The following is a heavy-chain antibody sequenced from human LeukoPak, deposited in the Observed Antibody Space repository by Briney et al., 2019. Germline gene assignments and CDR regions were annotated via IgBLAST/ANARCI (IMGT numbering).Heavy chain of an antibody. V-gene: IGHV4-39*01. CDR1: GGSISSSTYY. J-gene: IGHJ6*03. D-gene: IGHD3-3*01. CDR2: ISYSGSS. Sequence: SETLSLTCTVSGGSISSSTYYWGWIRQPPGKGLEWIGSISYSGSSYYNPSLKSRVTISVDTSKNQFSLKVSSVTAADTAVYYCARLFYDFWSGHYYNYMDVWGKGTPVTVSS. CDR3: ARLFYDFWSGHYYNYMDV.